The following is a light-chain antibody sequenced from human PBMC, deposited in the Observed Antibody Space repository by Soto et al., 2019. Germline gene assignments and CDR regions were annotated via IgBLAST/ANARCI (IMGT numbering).Light chain of an antibody. Sequence: QSALTQPASGSGSPGQSITISCTGTSSAVGSYNLVSWYQHHPGKAPKLMIYEVSNRPSGVSNRFSGSRSGNTASLTISGLQAEDEADYYCCSYAGSSTCVVFGGGTQLTVL. CDR2: EVS. J-gene: IGLJ2*01. CDR3: CSYAGSSTCVV. CDR1: SSAVGSYNL. V-gene: IGLV2-23*02.